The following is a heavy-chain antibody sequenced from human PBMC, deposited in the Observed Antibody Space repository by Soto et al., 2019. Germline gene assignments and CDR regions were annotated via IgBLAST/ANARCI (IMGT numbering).Heavy chain of an antibody. CDR1: GGSISSSSYY. Sequence: QLQLQESGPGLVKPSETLSLTCTVSGGSISSSSYYWGWIRQPPGKGLEWIGSIYYSGSTYYNPSLKRRVTISVDTSKNQFSLKLSSVTAADTAVYYCASDRKRDIVVVGAYWFDPWGQGTLVTVSS. V-gene: IGHV4-39*01. CDR3: ASDRKRDIVVVGAYWFDP. CDR2: IYYSGST. D-gene: IGHD2-15*01. J-gene: IGHJ5*02.